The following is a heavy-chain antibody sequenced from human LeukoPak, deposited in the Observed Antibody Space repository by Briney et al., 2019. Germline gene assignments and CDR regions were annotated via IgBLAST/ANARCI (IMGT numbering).Heavy chain of an antibody. J-gene: IGHJ3*02. D-gene: IGHD2-2*01. V-gene: IGHV1-69*01. CDR1: GGTFSSYA. CDR2: IIPIFGTA. CDR3: ARGPNIVVVPAANLKPDYGVLDAFDI. Sequence: SVKVSCKASGGTFSSYAISWVRQAPGQGLEWMGGIIPIFGTANYAQKFQGRVAITADESTSTAYMELSSLRSEDTAVYYCARGPNIVVVPAANLKPDYGVLDAFDIWGQGTMVTVSS.